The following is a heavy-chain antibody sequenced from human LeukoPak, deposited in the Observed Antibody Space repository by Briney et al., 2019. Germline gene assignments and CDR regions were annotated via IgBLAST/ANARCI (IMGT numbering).Heavy chain of an antibody. CDR1: GYTFTDYY. CDR3: GRSWIQLWSGFDAFDI. J-gene: IGHJ3*02. Sequence: ASVKVSCKASGYTFTDYYIHWVRQAPGQGLEWMGWINPKGGGTNYAQRYRGRVTMTWDTSISTAYMELSRLRSDDTAVYYCGRSWIQLWSGFDAFDIWGQGTMVTVSS. D-gene: IGHD5-18*01. V-gene: IGHV1-2*02. CDR2: INPKGGGT.